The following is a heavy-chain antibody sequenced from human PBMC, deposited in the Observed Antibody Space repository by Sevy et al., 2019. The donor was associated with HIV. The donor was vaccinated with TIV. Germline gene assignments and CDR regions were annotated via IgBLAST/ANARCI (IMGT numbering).Heavy chain of an antibody. CDR1: GFTFSSYG. CDR3: GRKLHDDINYDPLDD. D-gene: IGHD4-4*01. CDR2: IWYDGSNK. V-gene: IGHV3-33*01. Sequence: GGSLRLSCAASGFTFSSYGMHWVRQAPGKGLEWVAVIWYDGSNKYYADSVKGRFTISRDNSKNTLYLQMNSLRAEETAVYYCGRKLHDDINYDPLDDSGQGTLVTVSS. J-gene: IGHJ4*02.